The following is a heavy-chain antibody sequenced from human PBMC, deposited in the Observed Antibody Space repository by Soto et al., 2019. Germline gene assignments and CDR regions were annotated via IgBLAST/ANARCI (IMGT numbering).Heavy chain of an antibody. CDR3: AGYLGYCTNGVCRRFDY. J-gene: IGHJ4*02. CDR1: GFTFSSYA. V-gene: IGHV3-21*01. D-gene: IGHD2-8*01. Sequence: PGGSLRLSCAASGFTFSSYAMHWVRQAPGKGLEWVSSISSSSSYIYYADSVKGRFTISRDNAKNSLYLQMNSLRAEDTAVYYWAGYLGYCTNGVCRRFDYWGQGTLVTVSS. CDR2: ISSSSSYI.